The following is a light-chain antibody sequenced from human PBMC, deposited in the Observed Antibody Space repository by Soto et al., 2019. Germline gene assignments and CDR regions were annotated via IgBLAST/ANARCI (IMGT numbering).Light chain of an antibody. CDR3: QHYGTTPWT. CDR1: QSVCSRC. Sequence: ETVLTQSPGTLSLSPGERVTLACMASQSVCSRCLAWYQQKPGQSPRLLIYGASSRATGIPDRFSGSGSGTEFTLTISRLEPEDFAVYYCQHYGTTPWTFGQGTKVGIK. V-gene: IGKV3-20*01. J-gene: IGKJ1*01. CDR2: GAS.